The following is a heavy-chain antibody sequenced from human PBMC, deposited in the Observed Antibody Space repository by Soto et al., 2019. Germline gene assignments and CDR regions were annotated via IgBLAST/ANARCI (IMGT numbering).Heavy chain of an antibody. CDR3: ARDRALGLRSDFWSGYYGVGYGMDV. CDR1: GGTFSSYA. V-gene: IGHV1-69*13. J-gene: IGHJ6*02. CDR2: IIPIFGTA. D-gene: IGHD3-3*01. Sequence: SVKVSCKASGGTFSSYAISWVRQAPGQGLEWMGGIIPIFGTANYAQKFQGRVTITADESTSTAYIELSSLRSEDTAVYYCARDRALGLRSDFWSGYYGVGYGMDVWGQGTTVTVSS.